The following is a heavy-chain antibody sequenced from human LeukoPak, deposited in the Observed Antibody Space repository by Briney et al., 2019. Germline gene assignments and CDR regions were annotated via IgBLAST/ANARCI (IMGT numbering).Heavy chain of an antibody. J-gene: IGHJ4*02. D-gene: IGHD4-17*01. CDR3: ARVHDYGDHFDY. Sequence: ASVKVSCKASGHTFTGYYMHWVRQAPGQGLEWMGWINPNSGGTNYAQKFQGRVTMTRDTSISTAYMELSRLRSDDTAVYYCARVHDYGDHFDYWGQGTLVTVSS. CDR2: INPNSGGT. V-gene: IGHV1-2*02. CDR1: GHTFTGYY.